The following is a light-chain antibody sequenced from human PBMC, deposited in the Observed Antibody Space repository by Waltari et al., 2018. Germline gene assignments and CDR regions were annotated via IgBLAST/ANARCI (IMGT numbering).Light chain of an antibody. J-gene: IGKJ1*01. Sequence: DIQMTQSPSTLSASVGDRVHITCRASQSISSWVAWYQQKPGKAPKLLIYKASSLESGVASMFGGSGSGTEFTLTISSLQPDDFATYYCQQYNSYPWTFGQGTKVEIK. CDR1: QSISSW. CDR2: KAS. V-gene: IGKV1-5*03. CDR3: QQYNSYPWT.